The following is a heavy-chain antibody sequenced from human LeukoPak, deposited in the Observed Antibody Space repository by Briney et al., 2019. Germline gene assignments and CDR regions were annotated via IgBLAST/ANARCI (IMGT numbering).Heavy chain of an antibody. CDR3: AKAQFGFDY. CDR2: ISWNSGSI. Sequence: GGSLRLSCAASGFTFDDYAMHWVRQAPGKGLEWVSGISWNSGSIGYADSVKGRFTISRDNAKNSLYLQMNSLRAEDTALYYCAKAQFGFDYWGQGTLVTVSS. D-gene: IGHD3-10*01. J-gene: IGHJ4*02. CDR1: GFTFDDYA. V-gene: IGHV3-9*01.